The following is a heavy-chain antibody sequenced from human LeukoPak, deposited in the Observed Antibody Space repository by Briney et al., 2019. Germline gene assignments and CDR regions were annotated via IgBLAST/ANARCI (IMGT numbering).Heavy chain of an antibody. V-gene: IGHV3-7*01. D-gene: IGHD3-10*01. CDR1: GFTSSSYW. J-gene: IGHJ5*02. CDR3: ARAMVRGVINHHNWFDP. Sequence: GGSLRLSCAASGFTSSSYWMSWVRQAPGKGLEWVANIKQDGSEKYYVDSVKGRFTISRDNAKNSLYLQMNSLRAEDTAVYYCARAMVRGVINHHNWFDPWGQGTLVTVSS. CDR2: IKQDGSEK.